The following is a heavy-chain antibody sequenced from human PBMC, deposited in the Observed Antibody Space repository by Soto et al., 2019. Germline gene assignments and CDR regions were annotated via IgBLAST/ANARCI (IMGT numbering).Heavy chain of an antibody. J-gene: IGHJ4*02. V-gene: IGHV4-59*08. CDR3: ATHPPYGPLDH. D-gene: IGHD4-17*01. CDR2: IYYSENT. CDR1: GGSISSYY. Sequence: SETLSLTCTVSGGSISSYYWSWIRQPPGKGLEWIGYIYYSENTYYNPSLKSRVTISVDTSKNQFSLRLTSVTAADTAVYYCATHPPYGPLDHWGQGTLVTVSS.